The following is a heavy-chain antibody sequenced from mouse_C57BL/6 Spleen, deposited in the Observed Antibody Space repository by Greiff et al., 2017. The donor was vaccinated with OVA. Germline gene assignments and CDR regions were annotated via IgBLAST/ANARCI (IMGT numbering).Heavy chain of an antibody. J-gene: IGHJ2*01. CDR2: IYPGDGDT. Sequence: QVQLKESGAELVKPGASVKISCKASGYAFSSYWMNWVKQRPGKGLEWIGQIYPGDGDTNYNGKFKGKATLTADKSSSTAYMQLSSLTSEDSAVYVCARERRVPGLDYWGQGTTLTVSS. D-gene: IGHD2-12*01. CDR1: GYAFSSYW. CDR3: ARERRVPGLDY. V-gene: IGHV1-80*01.